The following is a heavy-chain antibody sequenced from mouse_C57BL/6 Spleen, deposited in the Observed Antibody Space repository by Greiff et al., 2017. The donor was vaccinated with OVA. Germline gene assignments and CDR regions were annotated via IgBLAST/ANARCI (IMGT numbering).Heavy chain of an antibody. CDR3: AGYYYGSSYGYFDV. J-gene: IGHJ1*03. D-gene: IGHD1-1*01. CDR2: IDPSDSYT. V-gene: IGHV1-50*01. CDR1: GYTFTSYW. Sequence: QVQLQQPGAELVKPGASVKLSCKASGYTFTSYWMQWVKQRPGQGLEWIGEIDPSDSYTNYNQKFKGKATLTVDTSSSTAYMQLSSLTSEDSAVYYCAGYYYGSSYGYFDVWGTGTTVTVSS.